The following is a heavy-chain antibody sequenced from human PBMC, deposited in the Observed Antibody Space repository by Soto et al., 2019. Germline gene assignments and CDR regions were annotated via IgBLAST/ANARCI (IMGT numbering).Heavy chain of an antibody. D-gene: IGHD2-21*02. J-gene: IGHJ4*02. CDR1: GVTFSSYA. CDR2: ISGSGGST. CDR3: AKWGKYCGGDCYTSNYFDY. V-gene: IGHV3-23*01. Sequence: GGSLRLSCAASGVTFSSYAMSWVRQAPGKGLEWVSAISGSGGSTYYADSVKGRFTIARDNSKNTLYLQMNSLRAEDTTVYYCAKWGKYCGGDCYTSNYFDYWGQGTLVTVSS.